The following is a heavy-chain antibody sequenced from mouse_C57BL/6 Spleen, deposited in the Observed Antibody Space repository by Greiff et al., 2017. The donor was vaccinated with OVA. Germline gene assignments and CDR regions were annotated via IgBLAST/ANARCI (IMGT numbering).Heavy chain of an antibody. CDR1: GYTFTSYD. Sequence: VKLMESGPELVKPGASVKLSCKASGYTFTSYDINWVKQRPGQGLEWIGWIYPRDGSTKYNEKFKGKATLTVDTSSSTAYMELHSLTSEDSAVYFCAREVGRTWFAYWGQGTLVTVSA. V-gene: IGHV1-85*01. CDR3: AREVGRTWFAY. D-gene: IGHD4-1*01. J-gene: IGHJ3*01. CDR2: IYPRDGST.